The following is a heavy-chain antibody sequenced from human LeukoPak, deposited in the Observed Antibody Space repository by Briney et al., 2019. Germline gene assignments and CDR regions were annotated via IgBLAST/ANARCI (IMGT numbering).Heavy chain of an antibody. J-gene: IGHJ4*02. Sequence: ASVKVSCKASGYTFTGYYVHWVRQAPGQGLEWMGWINPNSGGTNYAQKFQGRVTMTRDTSISTAYMELSRLRSDDTAVYYCARDEKFSVYYDEWGQGTLVTVSS. CDR3: ARDEKFSVYYDE. CDR2: INPNSGGT. CDR1: GYTFTGYY. V-gene: IGHV1-2*02. D-gene: IGHD3-22*01.